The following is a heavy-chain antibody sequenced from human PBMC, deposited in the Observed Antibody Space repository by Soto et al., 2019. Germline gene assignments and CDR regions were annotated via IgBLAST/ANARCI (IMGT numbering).Heavy chain of an antibody. Sequence: ASVKVSCTASGYTFTSYGISWVRQAPGQGLEWMGWISAYNGNTNYAQKLQGRVTMTTDTSTSTAYMELRSLRSDDTAVYYCAREEKRWLQLDYWGQGTLVTVSS. CDR3: AREEKRWLQLDY. CDR1: GYTFTSYG. J-gene: IGHJ4*02. CDR2: ISAYNGNT. V-gene: IGHV1-18*01. D-gene: IGHD1-1*01.